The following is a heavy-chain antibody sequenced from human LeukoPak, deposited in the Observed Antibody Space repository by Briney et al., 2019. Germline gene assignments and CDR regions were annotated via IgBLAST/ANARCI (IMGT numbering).Heavy chain of an antibody. D-gene: IGHD1-26*01. CDR3: ARRSSGSPPYYFDY. CDR1: GFTFSSYW. CDR2: INSDGSTT. Sequence: SGGSLRLSCAASGFTFSSYWMHWVRQAPGKGLVWVSRINSDGSTTNYADSVKGRFTISRDNAKNTLYLQMNSLRAEDTAVYYCARRSSGSPPYYFDYWGPGTLVTVSS. J-gene: IGHJ4*02. V-gene: IGHV3-74*01.